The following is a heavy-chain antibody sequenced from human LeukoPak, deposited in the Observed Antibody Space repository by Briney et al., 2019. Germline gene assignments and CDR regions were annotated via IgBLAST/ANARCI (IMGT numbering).Heavy chain of an antibody. V-gene: IGHV3-48*02. CDR2: ISSRSSTI. CDR1: GFTFSSYS. J-gene: IGHJ4*02. D-gene: IGHD3-3*01. CDR3: ARDSSGLDL. Sequence: GGSLRLSCAASGFTFSSYSMNWVRQAPGRGLEWVSYISSRSSTIHYADSVKGRFTISRDNAKNSLNLQMNSLGDEDTAVFYCARDSSGLDLWGQGTLVTVSS.